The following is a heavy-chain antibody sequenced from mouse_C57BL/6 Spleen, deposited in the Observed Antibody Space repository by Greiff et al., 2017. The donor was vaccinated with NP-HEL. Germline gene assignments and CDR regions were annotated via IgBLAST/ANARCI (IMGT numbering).Heavy chain of an antibody. Sequence: QVQLQQSGPELVKPGASVKISCKASGYAFSSSWMNWVKQRPGKGLEWIGRSYPGDGDTNYNGKFKGKATLTADKSSSTAYMQLSSLTSEDSAVYFCARRGGDFDYWGQGTTLTVSS. CDR2: SYPGDGDT. CDR1: GYAFSSSW. CDR3: ARRGGDFDY. V-gene: IGHV1-82*01. J-gene: IGHJ2*01.